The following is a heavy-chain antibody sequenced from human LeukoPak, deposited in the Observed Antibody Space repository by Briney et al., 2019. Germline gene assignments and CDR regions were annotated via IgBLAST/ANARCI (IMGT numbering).Heavy chain of an antibody. Sequence: GESLKISCKGSGYSFTSCWIGWVRQMPGKGLEWMGIIYPGDSDTRYSPSFQGQVTISADKSISTAYPQWSSLKASDTAMYYCARQCCMVGGTIDYWGQGTLVTVSS. CDR2: IYPGDSDT. CDR3: ARQCCMVGGTIDY. J-gene: IGHJ4*02. CDR1: GYSFTSCW. V-gene: IGHV5-51*01. D-gene: IGHD1-26*01.